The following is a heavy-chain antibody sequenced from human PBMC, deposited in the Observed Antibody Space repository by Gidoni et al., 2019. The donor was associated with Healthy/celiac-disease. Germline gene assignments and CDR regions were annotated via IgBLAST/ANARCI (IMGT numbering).Heavy chain of an antibody. Sequence: QITLKESGPTLVKPTQTLTLTCTFSGFSLSTSGVGVGWIRQPPGKALEWLALIYWDDDKRYSPSLKSRLTITKDTSKNQVVLTMTNMDPVDTATYYCAHSSLRGYCSSTSCYRWRWFDPWGQGTLVTVSS. CDR2: IYWDDDK. D-gene: IGHD2-2*02. J-gene: IGHJ5*02. CDR3: AHSSLRGYCSSTSCYRWRWFDP. CDR1: GFSLSTSGVG. V-gene: IGHV2-5*02.